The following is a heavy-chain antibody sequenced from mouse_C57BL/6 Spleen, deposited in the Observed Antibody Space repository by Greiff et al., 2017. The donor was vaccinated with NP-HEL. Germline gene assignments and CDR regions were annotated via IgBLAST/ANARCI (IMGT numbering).Heavy chain of an antibody. CDR2: INYDGSST. CDR1: GFTFSDYY. CDR3: ARDGGYYSYAMDY. D-gene: IGHD2-3*01. Sequence: DVKLVESEGGLVQPGSSMKLSCTASGFTFSDYYMAWVRQVPEKGLEWVANINYDGSSTYYLDSLKSRFIISRDNAKNILYLQMSSLKSEDTATYYCARDGGYYSYAMDYWGQGTSVTVSS. V-gene: IGHV5-16*01. J-gene: IGHJ4*01.